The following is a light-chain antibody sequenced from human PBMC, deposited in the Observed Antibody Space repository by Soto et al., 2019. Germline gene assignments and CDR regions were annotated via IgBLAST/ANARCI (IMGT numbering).Light chain of an antibody. J-gene: IGKJ1*01. CDR2: KAS. Sequence: DIQMTQSPSTLSGSVGDRVTITCRASQTXSSWLAWYQQKPGKAPKLLIYKASTLKSGVPSRFSGSGSGTEFTLTISXXXPXXXXXXXXXXXXSYSEAFGQGTKVELK. V-gene: IGKV1-5*03. CDR1: QTXSSW. CDR3: XXXXSYSEA.